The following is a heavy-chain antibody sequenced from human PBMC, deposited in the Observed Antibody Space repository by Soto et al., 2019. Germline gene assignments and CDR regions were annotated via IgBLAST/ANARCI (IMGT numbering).Heavy chain of an antibody. CDR2: ISYVGSNK. D-gene: IGHD3-9*01. Sequence: GGSLRLSCAASGFTFSSYDMHWVRQAPGKGLEWVAVISYVGSNKYYSDSVKGRFTISRDNSKNTLYLQMSSLRAEDTAVYYCANPDWPDFWGRAPMGTVSS. J-gene: IGHJ4*02. CDR3: ANPDWPDF. V-gene: IGHV3-30*18. CDR1: GFTFSSYD.